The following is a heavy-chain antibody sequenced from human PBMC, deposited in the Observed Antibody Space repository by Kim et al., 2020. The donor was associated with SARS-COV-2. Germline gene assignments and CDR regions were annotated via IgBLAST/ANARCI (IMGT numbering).Heavy chain of an antibody. Sequence: SQTLSLTCAISGDSVSSTSSTWNWIRQSPSRGLEWLGRTYYRSKWNIDYAPSVKSRITVTPDTAKNEFSLQLSSMTLEDTAIYYCARNPQIAATFDFWGQGTLVTVSS. V-gene: IGHV6-1*01. D-gene: IGHD2-15*01. CDR1: GDSVSSTSST. J-gene: IGHJ4*02. CDR3: ARNPQIAATFDF. CDR2: TYYRSKWNI.